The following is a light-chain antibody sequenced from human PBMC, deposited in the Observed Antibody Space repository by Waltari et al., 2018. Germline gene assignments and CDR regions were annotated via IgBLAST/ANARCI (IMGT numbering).Light chain of an antibody. CDR1: QTFSISY. J-gene: IGKJ4*01. CDR3: QHYGTSPPLT. CDR2: GAS. V-gene: IGKV3-20*01. Sequence: EIVLTQSPGTLSLSPGERATLSCRASQTFSISYLAWYQQKPGQAPRLLIYGASTRAAGCPVRCSGSWSGTDFTLTISRLEPEDFAVYYWQHYGTSPPLTFGGGTKVEIK.